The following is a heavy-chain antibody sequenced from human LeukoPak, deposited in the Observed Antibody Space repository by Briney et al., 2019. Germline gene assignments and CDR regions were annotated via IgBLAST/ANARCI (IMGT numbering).Heavy chain of an antibody. CDR1: GGSFSGYY. D-gene: IGHD5-18*01. CDR2: INHSGST. Sequence: KPSETLSLTCAVYGGSFSGYYWSWTRQPPGKGLEWIGEINHSGSTNYNPSLKSRVIISVDTSKNQFSLKLSSVTAADTAVYYCARGGTRGYRTYWYFDLWGRGTLVTVSS. V-gene: IGHV4-34*01. CDR3: ARGGTRGYRTYWYFDL. J-gene: IGHJ2*01.